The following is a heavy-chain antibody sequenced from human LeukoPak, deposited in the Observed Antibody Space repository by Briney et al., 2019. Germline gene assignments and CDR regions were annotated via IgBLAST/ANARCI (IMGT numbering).Heavy chain of an antibody. CDR1: GFTFSRYW. CDR2: IKEDGSEK. Sequence: GGSLRLSCAASGFTFSRYWMNWVRQAPGKGLEWLANIKEDGSEKCYADSVKGRFTISRDNPKNSLYLQMNSLRAEDTAVYYCARDYDCSGGGCYFGYWGQGTLVTVSS. CDR3: ARDYDCSGGGCYFGY. J-gene: IGHJ4*02. V-gene: IGHV3-7*04. D-gene: IGHD2-15*01.